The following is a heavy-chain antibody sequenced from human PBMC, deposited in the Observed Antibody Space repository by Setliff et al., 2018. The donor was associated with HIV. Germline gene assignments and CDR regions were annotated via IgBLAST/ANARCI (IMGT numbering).Heavy chain of an antibody. CDR2: ISQNAYT. Sequence: SETLSLTCAVYGESLIGYHWNWIRQAPGKGLEWIGEISQNAYTFYNPSLKSRISISVDTSKNQFSLKLTSVTAADTALYYCARWRGSGTNFQAFDLWGQGTLVTVS. J-gene: IGHJ3*01. D-gene: IGHD3-10*01. CDR1: GESLIGYH. CDR3: ARWRGSGTNFQAFDL. V-gene: IGHV4-34*10.